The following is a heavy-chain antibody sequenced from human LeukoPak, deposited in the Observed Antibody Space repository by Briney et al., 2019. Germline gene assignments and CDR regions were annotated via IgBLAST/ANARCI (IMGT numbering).Heavy chain of an antibody. CDR1: GYTFTSYD. V-gene: IGHV1-8*01. CDR2: MNPNSGNT. CDR3: ARGPAKRVPQPTPRLVFDY. D-gene: IGHD2-15*01. J-gene: IGHJ4*02. Sequence: GASVKVSCKASGYTFTSYDINWVRQATGQGLEWMGWMNPNSGNTGYAQKFQGRVTMTRNTSISTAYMELSSLRSEDTAVYYCARGPAKRVPQPTPRLVFDYWGQGTLVTVSS.